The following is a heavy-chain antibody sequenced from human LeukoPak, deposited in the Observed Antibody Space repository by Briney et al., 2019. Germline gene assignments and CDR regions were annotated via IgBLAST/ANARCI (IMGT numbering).Heavy chain of an antibody. CDR2: IYPGDSDI. D-gene: IGHD2-15*01. CDR1: GYSFTNYW. Sequence: GESLKISCKGSGYSFTNYWIGWVRQMPGKGLEWMGIIYPGDSDIRYRPSFQGQVTISADKSISTAYLQWSSLKASDTAMYCCARLFGYCSGGSCYAFDYWGQGTLVTVSS. V-gene: IGHV5-51*01. CDR3: ARLFGYCSGGSCYAFDY. J-gene: IGHJ4*02.